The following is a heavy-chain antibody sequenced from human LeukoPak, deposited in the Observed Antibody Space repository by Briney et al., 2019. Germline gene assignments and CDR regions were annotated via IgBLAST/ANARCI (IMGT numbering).Heavy chain of an antibody. J-gene: IGHJ4*02. Sequence: ASVKVSCKASGGTFSSYAISWVRQAPGQGLEWMGGIIPIFGTANYAQKFQGRVTITTDESTSTAYMELSSLRSEDTAVYYCARAGAPLGRSDYFDYWGQGTLVTVSS. D-gene: IGHD2-15*01. CDR2: IIPIFGTA. V-gene: IGHV1-69*05. CDR3: ARAGAPLGRSDYFDY. CDR1: GGTFSSYA.